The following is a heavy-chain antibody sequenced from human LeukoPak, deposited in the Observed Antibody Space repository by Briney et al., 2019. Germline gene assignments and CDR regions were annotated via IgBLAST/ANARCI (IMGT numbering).Heavy chain of an antibody. CDR2: IYYSGST. Sequence: SETLSLTCTVSGGSISSYYWSWIRQPPGKGLEWIGYIYYSGSTNYNPSLKSRVTISVDTSKNQFSLKLSSVTAADTAVYYCAREDISSGWPYFDYWGQGTLVTVSS. J-gene: IGHJ4*02. CDR3: AREDISSGWPYFDY. V-gene: IGHV4-59*01. CDR1: GGSISSYY. D-gene: IGHD6-19*01.